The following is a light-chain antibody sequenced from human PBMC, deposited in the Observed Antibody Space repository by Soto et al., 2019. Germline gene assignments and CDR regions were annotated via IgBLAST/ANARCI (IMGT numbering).Light chain of an antibody. CDR2: DVN. J-gene: IGLJ1*01. V-gene: IGLV2-11*01. Sequence: QSALTQPLSVSGSPGQSVAISCTGTSNDVGAYDHVSWYQHSPDKAPKLLIFDVNKRPSGVPDRFSGSKSGNTASLTISSLQADDEAEYFCSSFAGTYSLYIFGSGTKLTVL. CDR1: SNDVGAYDH. CDR3: SSFAGTYSLYI.